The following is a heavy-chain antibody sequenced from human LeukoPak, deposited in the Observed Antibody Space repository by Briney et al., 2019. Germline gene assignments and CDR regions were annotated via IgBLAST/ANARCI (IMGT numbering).Heavy chain of an antibody. Sequence: ASVKVSCKASGYTFTSYGISWVRQAPGQRLEWMGWINAGNGNTKYSQKFQGRVTITRDTSASTAYMELSSLRSEDTAVYYCARDGDYGDYFAFDIWGQGTMVTVSS. CDR2: INAGNGNT. CDR3: ARDGDYGDYFAFDI. V-gene: IGHV1-3*01. D-gene: IGHD4-17*01. J-gene: IGHJ3*02. CDR1: GYTFTSYG.